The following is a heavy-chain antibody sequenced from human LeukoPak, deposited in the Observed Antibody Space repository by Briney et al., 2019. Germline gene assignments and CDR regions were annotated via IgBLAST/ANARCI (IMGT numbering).Heavy chain of an antibody. D-gene: IGHD2-2*02. J-gene: IGHJ3*02. V-gene: IGHV3-23*01. CDR3: ATPIPGAFDI. Sequence: GGSLRLSCTPSGFTFSSHAMSWVRQAPGKGLEWVSGISGNGAGTYYADSVKGRFTISRDNSKNTLYLQMNSLRAEDTAVYYCATPIPGAFDIWGQGTMVTVSS. CDR1: GFTFSSHA. CDR2: ISGNGAGT.